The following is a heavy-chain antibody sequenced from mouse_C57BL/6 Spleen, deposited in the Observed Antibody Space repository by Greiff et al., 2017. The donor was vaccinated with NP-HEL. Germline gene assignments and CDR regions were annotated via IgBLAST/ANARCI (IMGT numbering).Heavy chain of an antibody. V-gene: IGHV3-6*01. CDR2: ISYDGSN. CDR1: GYSITSGYY. Sequence: EVKLQESGPGLVKPSQSLSLTCSVTGYSITSGYYWNWIRQFPGNKLEWMGYISYDGSNNYNPSLKNRISITRDTSKNQFFLKLNSVTTEDTATYDWARDLGAYWYFDVWGTGTTVTVSS. D-gene: IGHD3-1*01. CDR3: ARDLGAYWYFDV. J-gene: IGHJ1*03.